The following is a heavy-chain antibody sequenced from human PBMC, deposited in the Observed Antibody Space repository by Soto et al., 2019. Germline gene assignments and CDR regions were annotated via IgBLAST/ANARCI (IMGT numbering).Heavy chain of an antibody. Sequence: GGSLRLSCAGTGFTFSSYAFNWGRQAPGRGLEWVSVISFDGNNKYYAKPVRHRYSISRDNTKNILCLHMHSLRPDDTAIYYFARAQGTFIDRSFGGTARAYFDYWG. CDR3: ARAQGTFIDRSFGGTARAYFDY. CDR2: ISFDGNNK. D-gene: IGHD1-26*01. V-gene: IGHV3-30-3*01. CDR1: GFTFSSYA. J-gene: IGHJ4*01.